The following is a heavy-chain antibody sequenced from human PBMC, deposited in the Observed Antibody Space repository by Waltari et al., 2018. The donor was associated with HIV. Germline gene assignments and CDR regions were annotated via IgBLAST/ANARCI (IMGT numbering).Heavy chain of an antibody. Sequence: NKPGSSVKVSGGTFSSYAISWVRQAPGQGLEWMGRIIPILGIANYAQKFQGRVTITADKSTSTAYMELSSLRSEDTAVYYCARDNVYSGSSPFDYWGQGTLVTVSS. J-gene: IGHJ4*02. V-gene: IGHV1-69*04. CDR1: GGTFSSYA. CDR2: IIPILGIA. D-gene: IGHD3-10*01. CDR3: ARDNVYSGSSPFDY.